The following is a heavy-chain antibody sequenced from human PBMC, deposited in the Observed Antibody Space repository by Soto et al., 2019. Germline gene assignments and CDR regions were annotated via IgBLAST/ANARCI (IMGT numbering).Heavy chain of an antibody. V-gene: IGHV3-53*01. J-gene: IGHJ6*02. CDR1: GFTVSSNY. CDR2: IYSGGST. Sequence: PGGALTLSCAASGFTVSSNYMSWVRQAPGKGLEWVSVIYSGGSTYYADSVKGRFTISRDNSKNTLYLQMNSLRAEDTAVYYCARAGSGWYFFYGMAVWGQGTTVTVSS. CDR3: ARAGSGWYFFYGMAV. D-gene: IGHD6-19*01.